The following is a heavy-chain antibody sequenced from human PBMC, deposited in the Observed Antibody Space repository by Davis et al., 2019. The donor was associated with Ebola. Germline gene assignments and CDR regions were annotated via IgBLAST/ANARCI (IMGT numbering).Heavy chain of an antibody. D-gene: IGHD2-2*03. CDR3: TRDTFGYRDF. V-gene: IGHV3-74*01. J-gene: IGHJ3*01. CDR1: GFSFSGYW. CDR2: IKSDGSTI. Sequence: HTGGSLRLSCAASGFSFSGYWMHWVRQAPGKGLVWVSRIKSDGSTISYADSVKGRFTISRDNSKNTLYLQLNSLRAEDTALYYCTRDTFGYRDFWGQGTMVTVSS.